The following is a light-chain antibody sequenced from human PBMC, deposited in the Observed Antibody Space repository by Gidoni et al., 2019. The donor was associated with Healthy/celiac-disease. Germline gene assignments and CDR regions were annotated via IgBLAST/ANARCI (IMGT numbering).Light chain of an antibody. CDR2: QDS. CDR1: KLGDKY. J-gene: IGLJ2*01. CDR3: QAWDSSTVV. Sequence: SYELTPPPSVSVSPGQTASITCSGDKLGDKYACWYQQKPGQSPVLVIYQDSKRPSGIPERFSGSNSGNTATLTISGTQAMDEADYYCQAWDSSTVVCGGGTKLTVL. V-gene: IGLV3-1*01.